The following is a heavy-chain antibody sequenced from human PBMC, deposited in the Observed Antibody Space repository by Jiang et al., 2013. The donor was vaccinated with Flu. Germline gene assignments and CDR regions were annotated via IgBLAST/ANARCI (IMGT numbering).Heavy chain of an antibody. D-gene: IGHD3-10*01. Sequence: TLSLTCTVSGYSISSGYYWGWIRQPPGKGLEWIGSIYHSGSTYYNPSLKSRVTISVDTSKNQFSLKLSSVTAADTAVYYCARVRPAQLLWFGETLGYFDYWGQGTLVTVSS. CDR1: GYSISSGYY. CDR2: IYHSGST. V-gene: IGHV4-38-2*02. CDR3: ARVRPAQLLWFGETLGYFDY. J-gene: IGHJ4*02.